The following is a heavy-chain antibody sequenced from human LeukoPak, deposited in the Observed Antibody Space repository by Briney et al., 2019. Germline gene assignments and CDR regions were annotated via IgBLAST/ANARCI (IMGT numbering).Heavy chain of an antibody. J-gene: IGHJ3*02. D-gene: IGHD6-13*01. CDR1: GFTFSSYA. Sequence: GGSLRLSCAASGFTFSSYAMSWVRQAPGKGLEWVSIISGSGGNTYNADSVKGRFTISRDNSKNTLYLQMNSLRAEDTAVYYCAKAEQQLGDAFDIWGQGTMVTVSS. V-gene: IGHV3-23*01. CDR2: ISGSGGNT. CDR3: AKAEQQLGDAFDI.